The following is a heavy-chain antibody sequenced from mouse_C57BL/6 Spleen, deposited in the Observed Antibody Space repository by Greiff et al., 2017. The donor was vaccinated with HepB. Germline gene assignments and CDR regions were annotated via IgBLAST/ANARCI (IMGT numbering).Heavy chain of an antibody. CDR3: ARHADYGLDY. D-gene: IGHD1-2*01. CDR1: GFSLTSYG. CDR2: IWSDGST. J-gene: IGHJ2*01. V-gene: IGHV2-6-1*01. Sequence: VKVEESGPGLVAPSQRLSITCTVSGFSLTSYGVHWVRQPPGKGLEWLVVIWSDGSTTYNSALKSRLSISKDNSKSQVFLKMNSLQTDDTAMYYCARHADYGLDYWGQGTTLTVSS.